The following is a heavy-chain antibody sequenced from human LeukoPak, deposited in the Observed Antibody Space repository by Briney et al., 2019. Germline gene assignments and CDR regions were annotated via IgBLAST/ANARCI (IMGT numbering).Heavy chain of an antibody. CDR1: AGSFSGYY. CDR2: INHSGST. CDR3: AGSKIGYCSSTSCAYNWFDP. J-gene: IGHJ5*02. D-gene: IGHD2-2*01. V-gene: IGHV4-34*01. Sequence: SETLSLTCAGYAGSFSGYYWSWIRQPPGKGLEWIGEINHSGSTNYNPSLKSRVTIPVDTSKNQFSLKLSSVTAADTAVYYCAGSKIGYCSSTSCAYNWFDPWGQGTLVTVSS.